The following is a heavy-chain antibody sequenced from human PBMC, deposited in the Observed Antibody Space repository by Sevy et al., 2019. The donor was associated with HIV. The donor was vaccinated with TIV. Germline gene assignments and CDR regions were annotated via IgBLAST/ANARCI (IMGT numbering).Heavy chain of an antibody. J-gene: IGHJ6*03. Sequence: GESLKISCKGSGYSFTSYWSSWVRQMPGKGLEWMGRIDPSDSYTNHSPSFQGHVTISADKSISTAYLQWSSLKASDTAMYYCARHEEAIVGATPYYYYMDVWGKGTTVTVSS. D-gene: IGHD1-26*01. V-gene: IGHV5-10-1*01. CDR2: IDPSDSYT. CDR1: GYSFTSYW. CDR3: ARHEEAIVGATPYYYYMDV.